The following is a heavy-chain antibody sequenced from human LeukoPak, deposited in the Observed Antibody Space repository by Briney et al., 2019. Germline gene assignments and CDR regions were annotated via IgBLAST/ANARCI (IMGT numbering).Heavy chain of an antibody. Sequence: PGGSLRLSCAASGFTFSSYGMSWVRQAPGKGLEWVSAISGSGGSTYYADSVKGRFTISRDNSKNTLYLQMNSLRAEDTAVYYCAKAMVRGVYASDIWGQGTMVTVSS. CDR2: ISGSGGST. V-gene: IGHV3-23*01. D-gene: IGHD3-10*01. J-gene: IGHJ3*02. CDR1: GFTFSSYG. CDR3: AKAMVRGVYASDI.